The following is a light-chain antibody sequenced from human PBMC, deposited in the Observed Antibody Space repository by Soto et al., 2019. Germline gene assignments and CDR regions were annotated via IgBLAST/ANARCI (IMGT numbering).Light chain of an antibody. CDR2: SNN. V-gene: IGLV1-44*01. Sequence: QSVLTQPPSASGTPGQGVTISCSGSSSHIVSNTVNWYQQIPGTAPKLLIYSNNHRPSGVPDRFSGSKSGTSASLAISGLQSEDEADYYCAAWDDSLNGVVFGGGTKLTVL. CDR1: SSHIVSNT. CDR3: AAWDDSLNGVV. J-gene: IGLJ2*01.